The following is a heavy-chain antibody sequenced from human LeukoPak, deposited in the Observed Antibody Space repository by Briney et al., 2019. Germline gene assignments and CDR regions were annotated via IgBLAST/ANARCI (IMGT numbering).Heavy chain of an antibody. J-gene: IGHJ4*02. V-gene: IGHV3-23*01. CDR2: LSVSGDYT. Sequence: GGSLRLSCAASGFTFSTYAMNWVRQAPGKGLEWVSGLSVSGDYTYYADSVKGRFTISRDNSKNTLYLQMNSLRAEDTAVYYCAKNRIYGSTTSCFGNWGQGTLVTVSS. CDR3: AKNRIYGSTTSCFGN. CDR1: GFTFSTYA. D-gene: IGHD2-2*01.